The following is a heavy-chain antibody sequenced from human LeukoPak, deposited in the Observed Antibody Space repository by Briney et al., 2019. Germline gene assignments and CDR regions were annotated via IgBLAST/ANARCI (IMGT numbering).Heavy chain of an antibody. D-gene: IGHD5-18*01. CDR1: GGSISSGDYY. CDR3: ASMDSAMALGY. V-gene: IGHV4-30-4*01. CDR2: IYYSGST. Sequence: SQTLSLTCTVSGGSISSGDYYWSWIRQPPGKGLEWIGFIYYSGSTHYNPSLKSRVIISVDTSKNQFSLRLTSVTAADPAVYYCASMDSAMALGYWGQGTLVTVSS. J-gene: IGHJ4*02.